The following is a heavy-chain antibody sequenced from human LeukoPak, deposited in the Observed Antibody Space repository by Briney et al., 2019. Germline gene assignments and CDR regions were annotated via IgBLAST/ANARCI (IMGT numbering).Heavy chain of an antibody. Sequence: GGSLRLSCAASGFTFSSYAMSWVRQAPGKGLEWVSAIIGSGGSTYYADSVKGRFTISRDNSKNTLYLQMNSLRAEDTAVYYCAKVPVLLWFGESQTDWGQGTLVTVSS. CDR2: IIGSGGST. D-gene: IGHD3-10*01. CDR1: GFTFSSYA. J-gene: IGHJ4*02. CDR3: AKVPVLLWFGESQTD. V-gene: IGHV3-23*01.